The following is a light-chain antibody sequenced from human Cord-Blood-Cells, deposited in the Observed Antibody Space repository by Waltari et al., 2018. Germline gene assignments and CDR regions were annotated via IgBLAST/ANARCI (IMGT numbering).Light chain of an antibody. CDR3: QQYYSYPRT. J-gene: IGKJ1*01. V-gene: IGKV1-8*01. Sequence: AIRMTQSPSSLSASTGDRVTITCRACQGISSYLAWYQQKPGKAPKLLIYAASTLQSGVPSRFSGSGSGTDFTRTISCLQSEDFATYYCQQYYSYPRTFGQGTKVEIK. CDR1: QGISSY. CDR2: AAS.